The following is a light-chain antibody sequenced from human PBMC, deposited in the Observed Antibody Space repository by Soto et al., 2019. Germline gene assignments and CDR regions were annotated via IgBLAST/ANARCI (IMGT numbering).Light chain of an antibody. J-gene: IGKJ5*01. CDR3: QPRSNWHHIT. CDR1: QSISSW. CDR2: DAS. Sequence: DIQITQSPSTLSASVGDRVTITCRASQSISSWLAWYQQKPGKAPKLLIYDASSLESGVPLRFSGSGSGTELTLTISSLEPEDFAVYACQPRSNWHHITFGQGTRLEIK. V-gene: IGKV1-5*01.